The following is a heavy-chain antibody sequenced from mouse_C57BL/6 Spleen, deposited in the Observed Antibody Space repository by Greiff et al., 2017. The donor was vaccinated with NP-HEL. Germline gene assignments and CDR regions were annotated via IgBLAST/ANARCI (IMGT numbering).Heavy chain of an antibody. CDR3: ARDGDDYDGFAY. J-gene: IGHJ3*01. Sequence: QVQLQQSGADLARPGASVKMSCKASGYTFTSYTMHWVKQRPGQGLEWIGYINPSSGYTKYNQKFKDKATLTADKSSSTAYLQLSSLTSEDSAVYYCARDGDDYDGFAYWGQGTLVTVSA. V-gene: IGHV1-4*01. CDR1: GYTFTSYT. CDR2: INPSSGYT. D-gene: IGHD2-4*01.